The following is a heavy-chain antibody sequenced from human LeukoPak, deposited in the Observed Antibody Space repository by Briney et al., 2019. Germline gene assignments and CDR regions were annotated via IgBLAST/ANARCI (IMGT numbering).Heavy chain of an antibody. CDR1: GGSISSGGYY. V-gene: IGHV4-31*03. CDR3: ARTSNLEWLFNDY. Sequence: SQTLSLTCTVPGGSISSGGYYWSWIRQHPGKGLEWIGYIYYSGSTYYNPSLKSRVTISVDTSKNQFSLKLSSVTAADTAVYYCARTSNLEWLFNDYWGQGTLVTVSS. J-gene: IGHJ4*02. D-gene: IGHD3-3*01. CDR2: IYYSGST.